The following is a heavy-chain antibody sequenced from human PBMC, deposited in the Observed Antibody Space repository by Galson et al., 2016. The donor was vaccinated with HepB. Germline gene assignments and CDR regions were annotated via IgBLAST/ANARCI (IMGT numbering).Heavy chain of an antibody. CDR2: INEDGSGT. D-gene: IGHD3-9*01. CDR1: EFTFTSYA. CDR3: ARWYYHNGLDV. J-gene: IGHJ6*02. Sequence: SLRLSCAASEFTFTSYAMSWVRQAPGKGLEWVANINEDGSGTWYVDSSVKGRLTASRDNARSSLHLQMNSLRVEDTAVYYCARWYYHNGLDVWGQGTTVTVSS. V-gene: IGHV3-7*03.